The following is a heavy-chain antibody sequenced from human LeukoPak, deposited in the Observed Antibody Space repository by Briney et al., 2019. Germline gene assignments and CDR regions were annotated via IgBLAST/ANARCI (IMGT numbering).Heavy chain of an antibody. CDR3: AKDGQFGVGYYDSSGYSNWFDP. CDR2: ISYDGSNK. V-gene: IGHV3-30*18. D-gene: IGHD3-22*01. J-gene: IGHJ5*02. CDR1: GFTFSSYG. Sequence: GGSLRLSCAASGFTFSSYGMHWVRQAPGKGLEWVAVISYDGSNKYYADSVKGRFTISRDNSKNTLYLQMNSLRAEDTAVYYCAKDGQFGVGYYDSSGYSNWFDPWGQGTLVTVSS.